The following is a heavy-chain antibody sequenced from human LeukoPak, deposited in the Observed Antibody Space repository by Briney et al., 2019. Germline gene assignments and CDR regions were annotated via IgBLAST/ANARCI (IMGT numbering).Heavy chain of an antibody. Sequence: NPGGSLRLSCAASGFTFSSYSMTWVRQAPGKGLEWVSYISSSSSYIYYADSVKGRFTISRDNAKNSLYLQMNSLRAEDTAVYYCARVIRQQLVPFKAYYYGMDVWGQGTTVTVSS. V-gene: IGHV3-21*05. D-gene: IGHD6-13*01. CDR1: GFTFSSYS. CDR3: ARVIRQQLVPFKAYYYGMDV. J-gene: IGHJ6*02. CDR2: ISSSSSYI.